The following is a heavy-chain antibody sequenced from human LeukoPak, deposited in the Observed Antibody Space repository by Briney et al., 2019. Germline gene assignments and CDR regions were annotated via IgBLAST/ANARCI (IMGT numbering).Heavy chain of an antibody. J-gene: IGHJ4*02. CDR2: IYYSGNT. CDR1: GGSIRSSYYY. Sequence: SETLSLTCTVSGGSIRSSYYYWGWIRQPPGKGLEWIGSIYYSGNTYYDPSLKSRVTISVDTSKNQFSLKLNSVTAADTALYFCARHGSPMYYFDYWGQGTLVAVSS. V-gene: IGHV4-39*01. D-gene: IGHD1-26*01. CDR3: ARHGSPMYYFDY.